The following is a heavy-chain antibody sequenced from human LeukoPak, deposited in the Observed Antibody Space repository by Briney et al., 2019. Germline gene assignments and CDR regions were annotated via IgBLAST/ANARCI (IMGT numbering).Heavy chain of an antibody. V-gene: IGHV4-34*01. CDR1: GGSFSGYY. Sequence: SETLSLTCAVYGGSFSGYYWSWIRQPPGKGLEWIWEINHSESTNYNPSLKSRVTISVDTSKNQFSMKLSSVTAADKAVYYCARNLPARNTKYSSSWDYWGQGTLVTVSS. CDR2: INHSEST. CDR3: ARNLPARNTKYSSSWDY. D-gene: IGHD6-13*01. J-gene: IGHJ4*02.